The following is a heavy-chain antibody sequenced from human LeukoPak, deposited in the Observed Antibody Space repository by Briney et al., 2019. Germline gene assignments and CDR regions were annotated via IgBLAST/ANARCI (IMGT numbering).Heavy chain of an antibody. V-gene: IGHV4-30-4*01. J-gene: IGHJ4*02. CDR1: GGSINSVDYY. Sequence: SETLSLTCTVSGGSINSVDYYWIWMPQPPGKALKGFGYIFYSGSTYYNPSLKSRVTLSIDTSRTQFSLKLTSVTAADTAVYYCARKSRSTYYFDYWGQGTLVTVSS. CDR2: IFYSGST. CDR3: ARKSRSTYYFDY.